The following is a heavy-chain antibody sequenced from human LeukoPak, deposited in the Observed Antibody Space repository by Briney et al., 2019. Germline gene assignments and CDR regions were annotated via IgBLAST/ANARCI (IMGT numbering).Heavy chain of an antibody. D-gene: IGHD3-3*01. Sequence: PGGSLRLSCAASGFTFTNDFMTWVRQAPGKGLEWVANMRVDGTDIHYVDSVKGRFTISRDNSKNTLYLQMNSLRAEDTAVYFCARVGSDYNFWSADYWGQGTLVTVSS. J-gene: IGHJ4*02. CDR1: GFTFTNDF. V-gene: IGHV3-7*01. CDR3: ARVGSDYNFWSADY. CDR2: MRVDGTDI.